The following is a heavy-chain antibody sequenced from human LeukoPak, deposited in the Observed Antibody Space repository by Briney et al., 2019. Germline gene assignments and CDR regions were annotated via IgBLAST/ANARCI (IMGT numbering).Heavy chain of an antibody. V-gene: IGHV1-2*02. CDR2: INPNSGGT. D-gene: IGHD6-6*01. CDR1: GYTFTSYG. CDR3: ARSSIAARRTLYYFDY. J-gene: IGHJ4*02. Sequence: ASVKVSCRASGYTFTSYGISWVRQAPGQGLEWMGWINPNSGGTNYAQKFQGRVTMTRDTSISTAYMELSRLRSDDTAVYYCARSSIAARRTLYYFDYWGQGTLVTVSS.